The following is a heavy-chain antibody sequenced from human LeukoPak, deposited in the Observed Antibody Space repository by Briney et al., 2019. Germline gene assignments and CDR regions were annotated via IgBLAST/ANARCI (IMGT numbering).Heavy chain of an antibody. D-gene: IGHD3-9*01. V-gene: IGHV3-20*04. J-gene: IGHJ4*02. CDR3: ARGQVYYDILTGHPYYFDY. CDR1: GFTFDDYG. Sequence: GGSLRLSCAASGFTFDDYGMTWVRQAPGKGLEWVSGINWNGGNTGYADSVKGRFTISRDNAKNSLYLQMNSLRAEDTALYYCARGQVYYDILTGHPYYFDYWGQGTLVTVSS. CDR2: INWNGGNT.